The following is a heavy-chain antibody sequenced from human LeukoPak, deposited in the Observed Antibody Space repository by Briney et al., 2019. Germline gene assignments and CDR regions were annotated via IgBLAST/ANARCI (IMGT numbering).Heavy chain of an antibody. Sequence: CGSLRLSCAASGFTFNAYSMNWVRQAPGKGLEWVSSISSSGDYIYYADSLKGRFTISRDNAKNSLFLQMNSLRAEDTAVYYCARDGVPAYYYAMDVWGQGTTDTVSS. CDR1: GFTFNAYS. CDR3: ARDGVPAYYYAMDV. J-gene: IGHJ6*02. V-gene: IGHV3-21*01. D-gene: IGHD3-16*01. CDR2: ISSSGDYI.